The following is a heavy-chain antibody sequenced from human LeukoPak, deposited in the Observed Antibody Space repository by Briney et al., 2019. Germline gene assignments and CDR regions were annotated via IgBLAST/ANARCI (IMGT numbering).Heavy chain of an antibody. D-gene: IGHD2-2*01. Sequence: PSQTLSLTCAVSGGSISSGGYSWSWIRQPPGKGLEWIGYIYHSGSTHYNPSLKSRVTISVDRSKNQFSLKLSSVTAADTAVYYCARARYCSSTSCYAAFDFDYWGQGTLVTVSS. CDR2: IYHSGST. CDR3: ARARYCSSTSCYAAFDFDY. J-gene: IGHJ4*02. CDR1: GGSISSGGYS. V-gene: IGHV4-30-2*01.